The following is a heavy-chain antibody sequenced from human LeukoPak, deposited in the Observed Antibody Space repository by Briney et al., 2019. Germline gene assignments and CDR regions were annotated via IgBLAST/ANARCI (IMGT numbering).Heavy chain of an antibody. Sequence: GASVKVSCKASGYTFTSYYMHWVRQAPGQGLEWMGIINPSGGSTSYAQKFQGRVTMTRDTSISTAYMDLNSLRSDDTAMYYCTILNSDRVWGQGTLVTVSS. CDR2: INPSGGST. J-gene: IGHJ4*02. CDR3: TILNSDRV. D-gene: IGHD5-24*01. V-gene: IGHV1-46*01. CDR1: GYTFTSYY.